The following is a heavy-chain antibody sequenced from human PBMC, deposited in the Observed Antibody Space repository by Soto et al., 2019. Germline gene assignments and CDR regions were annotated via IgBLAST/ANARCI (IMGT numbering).Heavy chain of an antibody. CDR1: RYAFTNYG. CDR2: IIPIFGTA. D-gene: IGHD2-2*03. V-gene: IGHV1-69*13. CDR3: ARGLDSLDYFDY. Sequence: GASVEVPGKGSRYAFTNYGISWVRQAPGQGLEWMGGIIPIFGTANYAQKFQGRVTITADESTSTAYMELSSLRSEDTAVYYCARGLDSLDYFDYWRHRNLVT. J-gene: IGHJ4*01.